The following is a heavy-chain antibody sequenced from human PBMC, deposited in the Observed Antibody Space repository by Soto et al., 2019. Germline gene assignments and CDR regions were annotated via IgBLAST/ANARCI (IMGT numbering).Heavy chain of an antibody. V-gene: IGHV4-34*01. CDR1: GGCSSGYY. Sequence: ETLSLTCAVDGGCSSGYYWTWIRQPPGKGLEWIGEINHSGSTNYKPSLRSRVTISVDTSKNQLSLKGNSVTAADTAVYYSARGRTLITGTSLDYWGEGTLVTVSS. CDR2: INHSGST. D-gene: IGHD1-20*01. CDR3: ARGRTLITGTSLDY. J-gene: IGHJ4*02.